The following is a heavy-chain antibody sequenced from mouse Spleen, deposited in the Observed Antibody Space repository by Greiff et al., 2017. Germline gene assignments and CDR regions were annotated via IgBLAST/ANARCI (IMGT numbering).Heavy chain of an antibody. Sequence: VQLVESGPELVKPGASVKISCKASGYAFSSSWMNWVKQRPGKGLEWIGRIYPGDGDTNYNGKFKGKATLTADKSSSTAYMQLSSLTSEDSAVYFCAREYYDGSGGFAYWGQGTLVTVSA. J-gene: IGHJ3*01. CDR1: GYAFSSSW. V-gene: IGHV1-82*01. CDR2: IYPGDGDT. CDR3: AREYYDGSGGFAY. D-gene: IGHD1-1*01.